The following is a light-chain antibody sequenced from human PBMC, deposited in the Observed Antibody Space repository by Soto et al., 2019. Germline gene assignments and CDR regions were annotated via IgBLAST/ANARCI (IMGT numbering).Light chain of an antibody. CDR1: QSVFSNSKNRSH. J-gene: IGKJ4*01. CDR3: QQYYSSPLT. Sequence: DIVMTPSPDSLAVSLGERATINCKSNQSVFSNSKNRSHLSWYQQKPGQPPKLLISWASTRESGVPDRFSGSGSGTDFTLTISSLRAEDVAVYYCQQYYSSPLTFGGGTKVDIK. CDR2: WAS. V-gene: IGKV4-1*01.